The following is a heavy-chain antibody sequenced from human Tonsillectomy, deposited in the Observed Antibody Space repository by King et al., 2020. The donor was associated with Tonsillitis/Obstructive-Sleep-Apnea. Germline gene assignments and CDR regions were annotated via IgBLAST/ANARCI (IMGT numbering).Heavy chain of an antibody. CDR2: TSTYSGNT. V-gene: IGHV1-18*01. J-gene: IGHJ4*02. Sequence: VQLVESGAEVKKPGASVKVSCKASGYTFTTYGITWVRQAPGQGLEWLGWTSTYSGNTNYAQKLPGRVTMTTDTSTSTAYMELRSLRSDDTAVYYCARGIYFDYWGQGTLVTVSS. CDR3: ARGIYFDY. D-gene: IGHD2-21*01. CDR1: GYTFTTYG.